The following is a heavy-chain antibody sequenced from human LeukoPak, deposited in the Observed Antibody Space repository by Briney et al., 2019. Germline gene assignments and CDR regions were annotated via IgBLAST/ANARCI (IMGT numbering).Heavy chain of an antibody. D-gene: IGHD3-10*01. CDR2: ISSSSSYI. J-gene: IGHJ4*02. CDR1: GFTFSSYS. CDR3: AKDFVYGSGSYYFDY. Sequence: GGSLRLPCAASGFTFSSYSMNWVRQAPGKGLEWVSSISSSSSYIYYADSVQGRFTISRDNAENSLYLQMNSLRAEDTAVYYCAKDFVYGSGSYYFDYWGQGTLVTVSS. V-gene: IGHV3-21*01.